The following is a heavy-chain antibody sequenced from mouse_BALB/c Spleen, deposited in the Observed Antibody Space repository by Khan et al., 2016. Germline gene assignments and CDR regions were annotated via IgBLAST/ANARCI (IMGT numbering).Heavy chain of an antibody. D-gene: IGHD2-14*01. CDR1: GFTFSTYG. Sequence: EVQLVESGGGLVQPGGSLKLSCAASGFTFSTYGMSWVRQTPDKRLELVATINSNGGSTYYPDSVKGRFTISRDNAKNTLYLQMSSRKSEDTAMYYWARENYRHYFDDWGQGTTLTVSS. J-gene: IGHJ2*01. CDR2: INSNGGST. V-gene: IGHV5-6-3*01. CDR3: ARENYRHYFDD.